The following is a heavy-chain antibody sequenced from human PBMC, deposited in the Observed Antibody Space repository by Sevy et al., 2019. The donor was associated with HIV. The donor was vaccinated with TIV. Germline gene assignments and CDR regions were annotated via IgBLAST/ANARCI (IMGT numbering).Heavy chain of an antibody. CDR1: GYTFTGYY. CDR3: ARDIRRAYYFDN. V-gene: IGHV1-2*02. CDR2: INPNSGGT. D-gene: IGHD3-3*02. J-gene: IGHJ4*02. Sequence: VSVKVSCKASGYTFTGYYMHWVRQAPGQGLEWMGWINPNSGGTNYAQKFQGRVTMTRDTSISTAYMELSRLRSDDTAVYYCARDIRRAYYFDNWGQGTLVTVSS.